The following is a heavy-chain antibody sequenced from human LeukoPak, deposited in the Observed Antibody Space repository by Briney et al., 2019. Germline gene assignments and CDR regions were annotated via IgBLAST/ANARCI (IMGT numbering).Heavy chain of an antibody. Sequence: PGGSLRLSCAASGFTSSSYSMNWVRQAPGKGLEWVSSISSSSSSYIYYADSVKGRFTISRDNAKNSLYLQMNSLRAEDTAVYYCARAKRYYDSSGSSSYYFDYWGQGTLVTVSS. CDR2: ISSSSSSYI. J-gene: IGHJ4*02. D-gene: IGHD3-22*01. CDR1: GFTSSSYS. V-gene: IGHV3-21*01. CDR3: ARAKRYYDSSGSSSYYFDY.